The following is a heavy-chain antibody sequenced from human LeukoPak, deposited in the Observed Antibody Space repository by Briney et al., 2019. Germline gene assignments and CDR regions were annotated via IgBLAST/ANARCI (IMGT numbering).Heavy chain of an antibody. Sequence: GGSLRLSCAASGFTFSSYEMNWVRQAPGKGLEWVSYISSSGSTIYYADSVKGRFTISRDDAKNSLYLQMNSLRAEDTAVYYCAREIRYCSGSKCYLFDYWGQGTLVTVSS. CDR1: GFTFSSYE. CDR2: ISSSGSTI. CDR3: AREIRYCSGSKCYLFDY. D-gene: IGHD2-15*01. V-gene: IGHV3-48*03. J-gene: IGHJ4*02.